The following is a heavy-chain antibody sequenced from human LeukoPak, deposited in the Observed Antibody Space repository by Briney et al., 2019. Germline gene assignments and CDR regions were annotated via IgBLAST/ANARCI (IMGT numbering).Heavy chain of an antibody. D-gene: IGHD3-16*01. CDR2: IKEDGSAK. Sequence: PGGSLRLSCAASGFTFSSYWMSWVRQAPGKGLEWVANIKEDGSAKYYVGSVKGRFTISRDNAKNSLYLQMNSLRAEDTAVYYCARDGRGGYLDYWGQGTLVTVSS. CDR3: ARDGRGGYLDY. J-gene: IGHJ4*02. CDR1: GFTFSSYW. V-gene: IGHV3-7*01.